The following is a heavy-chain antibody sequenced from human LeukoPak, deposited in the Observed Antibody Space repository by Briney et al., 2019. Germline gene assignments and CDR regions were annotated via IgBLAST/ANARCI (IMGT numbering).Heavy chain of an antibody. CDR3: ARVDSSGYHFDY. D-gene: IGHD3-22*01. Sequence: SETLSLTCTVSGGSISSYYWSWVRQPPGKGLEWIGYIYYSGSTNYNPSLKSRVTISVDTSKNQFSLKLSSVTAADTAVYYCARVDSSGYHFDYWGQGTLVSVSS. V-gene: IGHV4-59*01. J-gene: IGHJ4*02. CDR2: IYYSGST. CDR1: GGSISSYY.